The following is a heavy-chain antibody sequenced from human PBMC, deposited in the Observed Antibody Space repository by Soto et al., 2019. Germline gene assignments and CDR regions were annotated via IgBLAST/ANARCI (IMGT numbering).Heavy chain of an antibody. CDR1: GFSLSTSGMC. D-gene: IGHD4-17*01. J-gene: IGHJ4*02. Sequence: GSGPTLVNPTQTLTLTCTFSGFSLSTSGMCVSWIRQPPGKALEWLALIDWDDDKYYSTSLKTRLTISKDTSKNQVVLTMTNMDPVDTATYYCARSPAMTTVTTSSYYFDYWGQGALVTVSS. CDR3: ARSPAMTTVTTSSYYFDY. CDR2: IDWDDDK. V-gene: IGHV2-70*01.